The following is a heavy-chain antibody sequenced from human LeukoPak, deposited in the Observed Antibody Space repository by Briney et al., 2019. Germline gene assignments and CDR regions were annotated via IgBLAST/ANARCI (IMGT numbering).Heavy chain of an antibody. Sequence: SQTLSLTCTVSGGSISSGSYYWSWIRQPAGKGLEWIGRIYTSGSTNYNPSLKSRVTISVDTSKNQFSLKLSSATAADTAVYYCARGPPFDYWGQGTLVTVSS. J-gene: IGHJ4*02. CDR1: GGSISSGSYY. CDR3: ARGPPFDY. CDR2: IYTSGST. V-gene: IGHV4-61*02.